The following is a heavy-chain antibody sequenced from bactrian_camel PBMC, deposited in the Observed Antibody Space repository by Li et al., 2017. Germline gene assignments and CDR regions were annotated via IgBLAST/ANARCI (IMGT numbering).Heavy chain of an antibody. Sequence: VQLVESGGGSVQAGGSLRLSCAVSRFSYSTAYMAWFRQTPGKEREGVAAIYTGGGRAYYADSVKGRFTISLDNAETTLNLHMNGLKPEDTAMYYCAADEALCGGSWCIRHWGQGTQVTVS. CDR3: AADEALCGGSWCIRH. D-gene: IGHD6*01. J-gene: IGHJ4*01. V-gene: IGHV3S40*01. CDR2: IYTGGGRA. CDR1: RFSYSTAY.